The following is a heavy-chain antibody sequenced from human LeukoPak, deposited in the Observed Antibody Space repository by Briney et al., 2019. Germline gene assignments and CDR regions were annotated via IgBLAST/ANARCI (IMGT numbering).Heavy chain of an antibody. CDR1: GITFGKNW. CDR2: INSDGGGA. J-gene: IGHJ5*02. V-gene: IGHV3-74*01. CDR3: ARDVPHNWFDT. Sequence: GGSLRLSCAASGITFGKNWMHWVRKGPGRGLVWISRINSDGGGAIYADSVKGRFTVSRDNAKNTLYLQMNSLRAEDTAVYYCARDVPHNWFDTWGQGTLVTVSS.